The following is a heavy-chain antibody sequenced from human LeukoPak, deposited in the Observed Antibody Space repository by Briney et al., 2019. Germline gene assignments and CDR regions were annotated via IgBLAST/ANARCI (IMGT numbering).Heavy chain of an antibody. CDR1: GFTFSSYG. D-gene: IGHD3-3*01. Sequence: GGSLRLSCAASGFTFSSYGMHWVRQAPGKGLEWVAFIRYDGSNKYYADSVKGRFTISRDNSKNTLYLQMNSLRAEDTAVYYCAKSGYDFWSGYLYYFDYWGQGTLVTVSS. CDR3: AKSGYDFWSGYLYYFDY. J-gene: IGHJ4*02. V-gene: IGHV3-30*02. CDR2: IRYDGSNK.